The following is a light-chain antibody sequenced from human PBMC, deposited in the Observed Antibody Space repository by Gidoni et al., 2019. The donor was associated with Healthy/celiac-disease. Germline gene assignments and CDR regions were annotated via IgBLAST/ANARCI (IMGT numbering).Light chain of an antibody. CDR3: QQSYSTPLFT. Sequence: DIQMTQSPSSLSASVGDRVTITCRASQSISRYLNWYQQKPGKAPNLLIYAASSLQSWVPSRFSGSGSGTDFTLTISSLQPEDFATYYCQQSYSTPLFTFGPGTKVEIK. CDR1: QSISRY. CDR2: AAS. J-gene: IGKJ3*01. V-gene: IGKV1-39*01.